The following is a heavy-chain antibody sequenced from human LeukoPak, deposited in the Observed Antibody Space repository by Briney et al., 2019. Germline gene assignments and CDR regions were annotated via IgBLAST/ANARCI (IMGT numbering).Heavy chain of an antibody. CDR1: GDSLRSPYW. CDR3: ARSNYDYDSFDL. D-gene: IGHD3-22*01. V-gene: IGHV4-4*02. CDR2: TYSDGKA. Sequence: SGTLSLTCTVSGDSLRSPYWWHWVRQPPGKGLDWIGETYSDGKANYNPSLKSRVTISVDRSNDQFSLRMTSVTAADTAVYFCARSNYDYDSFDLWGQGTLVSVSS. J-gene: IGHJ1*01.